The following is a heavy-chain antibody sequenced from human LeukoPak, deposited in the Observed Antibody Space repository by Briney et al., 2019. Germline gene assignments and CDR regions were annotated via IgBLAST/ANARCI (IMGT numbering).Heavy chain of an antibody. Sequence: GGSLRLSCAASGFTFSSYGMSWVRQAPGKGLEWVSAISGSGGSTYYADSVKGRFTISRDNSKNTLYLQMNSLRAEDTAVYYCARDAKQWLVQDYWGQGTLVTVSS. J-gene: IGHJ4*02. V-gene: IGHV3-23*01. D-gene: IGHD6-19*01. CDR1: GFTFSSYG. CDR2: ISGSGGST. CDR3: ARDAKQWLVQDY.